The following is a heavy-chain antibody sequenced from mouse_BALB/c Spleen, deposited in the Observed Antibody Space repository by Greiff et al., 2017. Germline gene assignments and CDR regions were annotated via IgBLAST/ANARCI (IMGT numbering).Heavy chain of an antibody. CDR1: GFAFSSYD. CDR3: ARHAYGSSLWYFDV. J-gene: IGHJ1*01. D-gene: IGHD1-1*01. V-gene: IGHV5-12-1*01. CDR2: ISSGGGST. Sequence: EVQVVESGGGLVKPGGSLKLSCAASGFAFSSYDMSWVRQTPEKRLEWVAYISSGGGSTYYPDTVKGRFTISRDNAKNTLYLQMSSLKSEDTAMYYGARHAYGSSLWYFDVWGAGTTVTVAS.